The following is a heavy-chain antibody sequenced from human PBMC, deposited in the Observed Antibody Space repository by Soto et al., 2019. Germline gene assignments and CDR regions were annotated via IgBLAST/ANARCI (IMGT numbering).Heavy chain of an antibody. CDR1: GFTFTSSA. D-gene: IGHD4-17*01. V-gene: IGHV1-58*01. Sequence: QMQLVQSGPEVKKPGTSVKVSCKASGFTFTSSAVQWVRQARGQRLEWIGWIVVGSGNTNYAQKFQERVTITRDMSISTAYMVLSSLRSEDTAVYYCAAEGVTRFSVSVDYYYGMDVWGQGTTLTVSS. CDR3: AAEGVTRFSVSVDYYYGMDV. CDR2: IVVGSGNT. J-gene: IGHJ6*02.